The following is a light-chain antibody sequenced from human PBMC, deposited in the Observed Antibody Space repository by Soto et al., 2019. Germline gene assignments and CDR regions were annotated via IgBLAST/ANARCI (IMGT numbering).Light chain of an antibody. Sequence: EIVMTQSPATLSVSPGERATLSCRASQSVRAHLAWYQQKPGQAPRLLIYGVSTRATGIPARFSGSVSGTEFTLIISSPQSEDFAVYWCQQYNSWPPTYGQGTKVDIK. CDR2: GVS. V-gene: IGKV3-15*01. CDR3: QQYNSWPPT. J-gene: IGKJ1*01. CDR1: QSVRAH.